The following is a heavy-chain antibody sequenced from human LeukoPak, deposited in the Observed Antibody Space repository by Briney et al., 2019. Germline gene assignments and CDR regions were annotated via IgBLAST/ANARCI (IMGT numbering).Heavy chain of an antibody. CDR2: ISGGGGST. V-gene: IGHV3-23*01. CDR3: AKRGVVIRVILIGFHKEAYYFDS. CDR1: SSYA. Sequence: GGSLRLSCAAFSSYAMGWVRQAPGKGLEWVSVISGGGGSTFYADSVKGRFTVSRDNPKNTLHLQMNSLRAEDTAVYFCAKRGVVIRVILIGFHKEAYYFDSWGQGALVTVSS. D-gene: IGHD3-9*01. J-gene: IGHJ4*02.